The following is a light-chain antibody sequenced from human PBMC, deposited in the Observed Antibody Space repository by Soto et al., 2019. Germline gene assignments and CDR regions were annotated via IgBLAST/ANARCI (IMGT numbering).Light chain of an antibody. CDR2: AAS. CDR3: QQSYSTLDYT. J-gene: IGKJ2*01. CDR1: QRISNY. Sequence: DIQMTQSPSSLSASVGDGCTSTFLASQRISNYLNWYQHKPGKAPRLLIYAASSLQSGVPSRFSGSGYGTDFTLTISSLQPEDFATYYCQQSYSTLDYTFGQGTKVDIK. V-gene: IGKV1-39*01.